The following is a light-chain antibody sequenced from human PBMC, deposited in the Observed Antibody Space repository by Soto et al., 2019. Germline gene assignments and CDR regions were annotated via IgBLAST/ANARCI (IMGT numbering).Light chain of an antibody. CDR2: AAS. V-gene: IGKV1-39*01. J-gene: IGKJ1*01. CDR3: QQSYTIPV. Sequence: DLQVTQSPSSLSASVGDRVTITCRASQTISNYLNWYQHTPGKAPKLLIYAASSLQSGVPSRFSGTGSGTDFTLTIGSLQPEDFATYYCQQSYTIPVFGQGTKVEIK. CDR1: QTISNY.